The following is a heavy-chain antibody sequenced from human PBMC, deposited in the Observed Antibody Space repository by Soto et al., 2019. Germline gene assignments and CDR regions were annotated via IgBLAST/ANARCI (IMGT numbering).Heavy chain of an antibody. V-gene: IGHV3-23*01. CDR1: GFTFSSYA. CDR2: ISGSGGST. D-gene: IGHD3-9*01. J-gene: IGHJ5*02. CDR3: ANSPDKYDDICTGGP. Sequence: EVQLLESGGGLVQPGGSLRLSCAASGFTFSSYAMNWVRQAPGKGLEWVSDISGSGGSTYYADSVKGRFTITKDNSKNTLCLQVNSFRAEDTAVYYCANSPDKYDDICTGGPWGQGTLVAVAS.